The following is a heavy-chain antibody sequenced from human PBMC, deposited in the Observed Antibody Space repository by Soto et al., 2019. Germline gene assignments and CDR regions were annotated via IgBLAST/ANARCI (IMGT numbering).Heavy chain of an antibody. J-gene: IGHJ3*02. CDR3: AREGYSGYDSKARDAFDI. D-gene: IGHD5-12*01. Sequence: TGGSLRLSCAASGFTFSSYAMHWVRQAPGKGLEWVAVISYDGSNKYYADSVKGRFTISRDNSKNTLYLQMNSLRAEDTAVYYCAREGYSGYDSKARDAFDIWGQGTMVTVSS. CDR2: ISYDGSNK. CDR1: GFTFSSYA. V-gene: IGHV3-30-3*01.